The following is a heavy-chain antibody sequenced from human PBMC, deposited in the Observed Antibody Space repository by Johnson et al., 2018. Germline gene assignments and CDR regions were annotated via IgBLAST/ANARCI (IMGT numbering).Heavy chain of an antibody. CDR1: GASISSSSFY. CDR3: ARAGSGWASAHDY. D-gene: IGHD6-19*01. Sequence: QVQLQESGPGQVKPSETLSLTCTVSGASISSSSFYWGWIRQPPGKGLQWVGSFFHVGSTFSNPSLKSRVTISVDTSKNQFSLRLTPVTAAGTALYYWARAGSGWASAHDYWGQGSLVTVSS. J-gene: IGHJ4*02. V-gene: IGHV4-39*01. CDR2: FFHVGST.